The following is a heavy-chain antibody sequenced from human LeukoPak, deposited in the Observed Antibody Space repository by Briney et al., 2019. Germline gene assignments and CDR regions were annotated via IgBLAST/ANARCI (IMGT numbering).Heavy chain of an antibody. Sequence: SETLSLTCTVSGGSISSYYWSWIRQPPGKGLEWIGYIYYSGSTNYNPSLKGRVTISVDTSKNQFSLKLSSVTAADTAVYYCARLGGEFYYYDSSGYFDYWGQGTLVTVSS. CDR2: IYYSGST. V-gene: IGHV4-59*08. CDR1: GGSISSYY. D-gene: IGHD3-22*01. J-gene: IGHJ4*02. CDR3: ARLGGEFYYYDSSGYFDY.